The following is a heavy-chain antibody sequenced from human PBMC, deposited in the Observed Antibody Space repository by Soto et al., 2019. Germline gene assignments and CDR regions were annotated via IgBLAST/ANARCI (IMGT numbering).Heavy chain of an antibody. CDR2: IWYDGSNK. D-gene: IGHD4-17*01. Sequence: QVQLVESGGGVVQPGMSLRLSCAASGFTFSNYGMHWFRQAPGKGLEWVAVIWYDGSNKYYADSVKGRFTISRDNSKNTLYLQMNTLRAEDTAVYYCARHKGGDPYYFDYWGQGTLVTVSS. J-gene: IGHJ4*02. CDR1: GFTFSNYG. CDR3: ARHKGGDPYYFDY. V-gene: IGHV3-33*01.